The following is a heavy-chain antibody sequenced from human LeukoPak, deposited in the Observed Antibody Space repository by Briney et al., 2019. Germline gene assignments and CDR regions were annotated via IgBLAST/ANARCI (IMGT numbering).Heavy chain of an antibody. D-gene: IGHD6-6*01. CDR3: ARRSRRHYFDY. CDR1: GGSISSYY. Sequence: SETLSLTCTVSGGSISSYYWSWIRQPPGKGLEWIGYIYYSGSTNYNPSLKSRVTISVDTSKNQFSLKLSSVTAADTAVYYCARRSRRHYFDYWGQGTLVTVSS. CDR2: IYYSGST. V-gene: IGHV4-59*12. J-gene: IGHJ4*02.